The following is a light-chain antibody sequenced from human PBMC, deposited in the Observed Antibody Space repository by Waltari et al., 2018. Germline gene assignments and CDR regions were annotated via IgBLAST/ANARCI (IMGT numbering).Light chain of an antibody. CDR2: AAS. CDR3: QQSFSTMKT. J-gene: IGKJ3*01. Sequence: DIQMTQTPSSLSASIGDRITITCRASQNIGNHLNWYQHKPGKAPKVLIYAASILQSGVPSRFSGSGSGTDFTLTISSLQAEDFAIYYCQQSFSTMKTFGPGTKVD. CDR1: QNIGNH. V-gene: IGKV1-39*01.